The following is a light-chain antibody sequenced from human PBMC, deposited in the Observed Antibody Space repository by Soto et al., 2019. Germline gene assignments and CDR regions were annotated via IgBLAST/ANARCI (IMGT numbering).Light chain of an antibody. J-gene: IGKJ3*01. CDR2: GAS. CDR3: QQYGSLPTT. Sequence: EIVLTQSPGTLSLSPGERATLSCRASQSVSSSYLGWYQQKPGQAPRLLIYGASSRATGIPDRFSGSGSGTDFTLTISRLEPEDFAVYYCQQYGSLPTTFGPGTKVDIK. CDR1: QSVSSSY. V-gene: IGKV3-20*01.